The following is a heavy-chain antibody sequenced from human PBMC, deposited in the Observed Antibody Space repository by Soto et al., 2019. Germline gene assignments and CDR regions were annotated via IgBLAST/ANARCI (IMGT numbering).Heavy chain of an antibody. CDR2: ISGYGEDT. CDR3: ARCPRGVVLLTWFDP. V-gene: IGHV3-23*01. J-gene: IGHJ5*02. Sequence: GGSLRLSCTASGFAFSSNYAMTWVRQAPGKGLEWVSTISGYGEDTYYADSVRGRFTISRDNSNNTLFLQMSSLKAEDTAVYYCARCPRGVVLLTWFDPWGQGTQVTVSS. D-gene: IGHD2-15*01. CDR1: GFAFSSNYA.